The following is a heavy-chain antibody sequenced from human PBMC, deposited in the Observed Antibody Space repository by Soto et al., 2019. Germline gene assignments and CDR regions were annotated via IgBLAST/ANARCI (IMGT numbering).Heavy chain of an antibody. CDR1: GFSFSTYW. CDR3: ARRVQILGPHYYFDY. Sequence: GGSLRLSCAASGFSFSTYWVTWVRQAPGKGLEWVANIKQDGSEKYFVDSVKGRFTISRDNAENSLYLQMNSLRAEDTAVYYCARRVQILGPHYYFDYWGQGTLVTVSS. D-gene: IGHD5-18*01. V-gene: IGHV3-7*01. CDR2: IKQDGSEK. J-gene: IGHJ4*02.